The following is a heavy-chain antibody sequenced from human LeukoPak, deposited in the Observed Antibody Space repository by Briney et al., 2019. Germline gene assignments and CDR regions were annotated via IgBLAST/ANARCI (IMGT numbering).Heavy chain of an antibody. Sequence: PSETLSLTCTVSGGSISSYYWSWIRQPPGKGLEWIGYIYYSGSTNYNPSLKSRVTISVDTSKNQFSLKLSSVTVADTAVYYRARQVFGWPFDPWGQGTLVTVSS. J-gene: IGHJ5*02. V-gene: IGHV4-59*08. CDR2: IYYSGST. CDR1: GGSISSYY. CDR3: ARQVFGWPFDP. D-gene: IGHD6-19*01.